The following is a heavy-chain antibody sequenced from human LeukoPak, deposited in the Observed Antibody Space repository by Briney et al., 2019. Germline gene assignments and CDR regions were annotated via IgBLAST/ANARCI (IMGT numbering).Heavy chain of an antibody. CDR1: GFTFNIYS. J-gene: IGHJ4*02. CDR3: AREKRYYYDSSGYYFQYYFDY. CDR2: IGPGSNTI. D-gene: IGHD3-22*01. V-gene: IGHV3-48*02. Sequence: GGSLRLSCAASGFTFNIYSINWVRQAPGKGLEWVSYIGPGSNTIFYADSVKGRFTISRDDAKSSLFLQMNSLRDEDTAIYYCAREKRYYYDSSGYYFQYYFDYWGQGTLVTVSS.